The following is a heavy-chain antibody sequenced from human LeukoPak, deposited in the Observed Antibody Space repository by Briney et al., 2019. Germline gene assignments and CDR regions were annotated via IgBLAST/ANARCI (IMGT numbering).Heavy chain of an antibody. J-gene: IGHJ4*02. CDR3: AKWSFYYGSGSSD. D-gene: IGHD3-10*01. Sequence: GGSLRLSCTASGFTFSSYGMHWVRQAPGKGLEWVAFIRHDGSNKYYADSVKGRFTISRDNSKNTLYLQMNSLRAEDTAVYYCAKWSFYYGSGSSDWGQGTLVTVSS. CDR2: IRHDGSNK. CDR1: GFTFSSYG. V-gene: IGHV3-30*02.